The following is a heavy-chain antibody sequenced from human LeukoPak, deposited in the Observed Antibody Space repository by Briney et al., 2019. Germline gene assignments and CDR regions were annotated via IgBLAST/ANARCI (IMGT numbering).Heavy chain of an antibody. V-gene: IGHV3-30*02. D-gene: IGHD1-26*01. CDR2: IRFDGSNK. J-gene: IGHJ4*02. CDR3: ASARGGSYYNYFDY. Sequence: PGGSLRLSCVASGFTSSSYAIHWVRQAPGKGLEWVAFIRFDGSNKYYADSVKGRFTISRDNSKNTLYLQVHSLRAEDTAVYYCASARGGSYYNYFDYWGQGTLVTVSS. CDR1: GFTSSSYA.